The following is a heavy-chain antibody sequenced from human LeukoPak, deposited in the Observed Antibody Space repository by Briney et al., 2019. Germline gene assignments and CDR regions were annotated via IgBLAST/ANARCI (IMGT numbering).Heavy chain of an antibody. Sequence: SQTLSLTCTVSGGSISSGGFYWTWIRQHPGKGLEWIGYIYYSGNTYYNPSLKSRLTISVDRSKNQFSLKLTSVTAADTAVYYCARVRMVREVIGGDFDYWGQGTLVTVSS. V-gene: IGHV4-31*03. CDR3: ARVRMVREVIGGDFDY. CDR1: GGSISSGGFY. D-gene: IGHD3-10*01. J-gene: IGHJ4*02. CDR2: IYYSGNT.